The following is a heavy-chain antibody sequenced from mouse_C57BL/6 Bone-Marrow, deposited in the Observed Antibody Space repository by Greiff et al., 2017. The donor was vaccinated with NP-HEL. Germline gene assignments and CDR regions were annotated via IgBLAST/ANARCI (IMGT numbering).Heavy chain of an antibody. V-gene: IGHV1-59*01. Sequence: QVQLQQPGAELVRPGTSVKLSCKASGYTFTSYWMHWVKQRPGQGLEWIGVIDPSVSYTNYNQKFKGKATLTVDTSSSTAYMQLSSLTSEDSAVYYCARGGHYAMDYWGQGTSVTVSS. CDR1: GYTFTSYW. CDR3: ARGGHYAMDY. J-gene: IGHJ4*01. D-gene: IGHD3-3*01. CDR2: IDPSVSYT.